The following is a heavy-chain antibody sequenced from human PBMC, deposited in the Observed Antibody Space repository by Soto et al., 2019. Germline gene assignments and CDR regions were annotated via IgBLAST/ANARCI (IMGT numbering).Heavy chain of an antibody. CDR2: IYHSGST. J-gene: IGHJ5*02. CDR1: GGSISSGGYS. V-gene: IGHV4-30-2*01. Sequence: ASETLSLTCAVSGGSISSGGYSWSWIRQPPGKGLEWIGYIYHSGSTYYNPSLKSRVTISVDRSKNQFSLKLSSVTAADTAVYYCARLKYGVWYGEFMNWFDPWAQRTPVPVSS. D-gene: IGHD3-10*01. CDR3: ARLKYGVWYGEFMNWFDP.